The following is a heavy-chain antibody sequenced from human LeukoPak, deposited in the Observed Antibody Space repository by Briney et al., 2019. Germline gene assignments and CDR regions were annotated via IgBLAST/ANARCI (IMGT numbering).Heavy chain of an antibody. V-gene: IGHV1-18*01. CDR1: AYTFTSYG. J-gene: IGHJ4*02. D-gene: IGHD5-18*01. CDR3: ARDSTWIQLWFFDY. CDR2: ISAYNGNT. Sequence: ASVTVSCKASAYTFTSYGISWVRQAPGQGLEWMGWISAYNGNTNYAQKLQGRVTMTTDASTSTAYMELRSLRSDDTAVYYCARDSTWIQLWFFDYWGQGTLVTVSS.